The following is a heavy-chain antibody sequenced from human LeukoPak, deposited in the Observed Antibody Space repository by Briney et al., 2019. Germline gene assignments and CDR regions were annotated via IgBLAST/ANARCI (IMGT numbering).Heavy chain of an antibody. CDR2: INPNSGGT. V-gene: IGHV1-2*02. CDR1: GYTFIGYY. Sequence: ASVKVSCKASGYTFIGYYMHWVRQAPGQGLEWMGWINPNSGGTNFAQKFQGRVTMTRDTSISTAYMELSRLRSDDTAVYYCARDPGRGYYADWGQGTLVAVSS. D-gene: IGHD3-22*01. J-gene: IGHJ4*02. CDR3: ARDPGRGYYAD.